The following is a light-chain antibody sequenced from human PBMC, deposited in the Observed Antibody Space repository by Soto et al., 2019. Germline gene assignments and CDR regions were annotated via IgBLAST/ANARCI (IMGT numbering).Light chain of an antibody. CDR2: DVS. CDR3: SSYAGSYTLV. CDR1: SSYIGGYDY. J-gene: IGLJ3*02. Sequence: QSALTQPRSVSGSPGQSVTISCTGTSSYIGGYDYVSWYQQHPGKAPKLLIYDVSKRPSGVPDRFSGSRSGNTASLTISGLQAEDEADYSCSSYAGSYTLVFGGGTKHTVL. V-gene: IGLV2-11*01.